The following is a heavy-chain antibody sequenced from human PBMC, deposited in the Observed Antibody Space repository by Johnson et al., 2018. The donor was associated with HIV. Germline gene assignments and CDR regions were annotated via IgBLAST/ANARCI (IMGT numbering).Heavy chain of an antibody. Sequence: VQLVESGGGMIRPGGSLRLSCAASGFTFDDYGMSWVRQGPGKGLEWVSAISGSGGSTYYADSVKGRFTISRDNAKNSLYLQMNSLRADDTAVYYCARGPDIWGQGTMVTVSS. CDR1: GFTFDDYG. V-gene: IGHV3-20*04. CDR2: ISGSGGST. CDR3: ARGPDI. J-gene: IGHJ3*02.